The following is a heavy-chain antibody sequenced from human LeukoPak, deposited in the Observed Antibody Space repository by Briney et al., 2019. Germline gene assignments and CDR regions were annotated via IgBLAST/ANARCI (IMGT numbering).Heavy chain of an antibody. J-gene: IGHJ4*02. Sequence: GGSLRLSCAVSGFSLSINSMCWVRQAPGKGLEWVSGISRDGDKTYYVDSVEGRFTISRDTSKNTLYLQMDTLRVEDTATYYCAKEEVPNDYWGQGTMVTVSS. V-gene: IGHV3-23*01. CDR1: GFSLSINS. CDR2: ISRDGDKT. CDR3: AKEEVPNDY.